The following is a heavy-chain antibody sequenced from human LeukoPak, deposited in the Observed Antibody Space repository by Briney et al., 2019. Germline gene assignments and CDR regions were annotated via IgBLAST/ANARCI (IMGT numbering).Heavy chain of an antibody. CDR3: ARSFYNTGGWFDP. Sequence: PSETLSLTCTVSGGSISSSSYYWGWIRQPPGKGLEWIGSIYHSGSTDYNASLKSRVTISVDTSKNQFSLKLSSVTDADTAMYYCARSFYNTGGWFDPWGQGTLVTVSS. D-gene: IGHD5-24*01. CDR2: IYHSGST. J-gene: IGHJ5*02. CDR1: GGSISSSSYY. V-gene: IGHV4-39*07.